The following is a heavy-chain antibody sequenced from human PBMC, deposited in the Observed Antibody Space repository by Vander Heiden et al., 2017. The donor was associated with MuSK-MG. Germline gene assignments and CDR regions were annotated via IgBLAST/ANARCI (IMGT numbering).Heavy chain of an antibody. CDR2: IHPGDSDT. J-gene: IGHJ3*02. Sequence: EVQLVQSRAEVEKPGESLKISCKTSGYSFTTYWIGRARQMPGKGLEWMGIIHPGDSDTRYSPSFEGQVTISADRSTGTAYLQWSSLRASDSAMFFCAIHTTGRTWNIWGQGTVVTVSS. CDR3: AIHTTGRTWNI. V-gene: IGHV5-51*01. D-gene: IGHD1-1*01. CDR1: GYSFTTYW.